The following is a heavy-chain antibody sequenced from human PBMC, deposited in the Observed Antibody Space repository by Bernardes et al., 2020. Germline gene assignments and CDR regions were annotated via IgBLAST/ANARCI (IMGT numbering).Heavy chain of an antibody. J-gene: IGHJ6*02. CDR3: AKDTSGGSSGWVYYYYGMDV. D-gene: IGHD6-19*01. CDR1: GFTFRSYG. Sequence: GGSLRRSCAASGFTFRSYGMHWVRQAPGKGLEWVAVISYDGSNKYYADSVKGRFTISRDNSKNTLYLQMNSLRAEDTAVYYCAKDTSGGSSGWVYYYYGMDVWGQGTTVTVSS. V-gene: IGHV3-30*18. CDR2: ISYDGSNK.